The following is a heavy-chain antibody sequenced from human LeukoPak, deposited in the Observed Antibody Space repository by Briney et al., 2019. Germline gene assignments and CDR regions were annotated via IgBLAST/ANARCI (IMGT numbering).Heavy chain of an antibody. CDR2: FSGSGGST. V-gene: IGHV3-23*01. J-gene: IGHJ6*03. Sequence: GGSLRLSCAASGFTFSSYAMSWVRQAPGKGLECISGFSGSGGSTYYADSVKGRFTISRDNSKNTLYLQMNSLRAEDTAVYYCARMGLFGGWYQYYYYYMDVWGKGTTVTVSS. CDR1: GFTFSSYA. D-gene: IGHD6-19*01. CDR3: ARMGLFGGWYQYYYYYMDV.